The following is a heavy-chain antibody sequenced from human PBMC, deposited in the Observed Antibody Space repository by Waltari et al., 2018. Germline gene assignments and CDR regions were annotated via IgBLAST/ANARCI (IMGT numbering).Heavy chain of an antibody. V-gene: IGHV3-7*03. CDR2: INHNGAET. D-gene: IGHD2-15*01. CDR1: GLTFSNSW. J-gene: IGHJ4*02. CDR3: ARDKWYSSLDY. Sequence: EVQLVDSGGGLVQPGGSLRLSCVVSGLTFSNSWMTWVRQTPDMGLEWGGSINHNGAETFYADAVKGRFIVSRDNARNSFYLQMNDLRVEDTALYFCARDKWYSSLDYWGQGTPVTVSS.